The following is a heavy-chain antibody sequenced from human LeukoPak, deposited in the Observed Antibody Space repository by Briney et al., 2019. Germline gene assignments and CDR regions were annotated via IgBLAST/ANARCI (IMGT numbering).Heavy chain of an antibody. V-gene: IGHV1-69*05. J-gene: IGHJ4*02. Sequence: SVKVSCKASGGTFSSYAISWVRQAPGQGLEWMGGIIPTFGTANYAQKFQGRVTITTDESTSTAYMELSSLRSEDTAVYYCARQVDPTTPSLRGGFDYWGQGTLVTVSS. CDR3: ARQVDPTTPSLRGGFDY. CDR2: IIPTFGTA. CDR1: GGTFSSYA. D-gene: IGHD1-1*01.